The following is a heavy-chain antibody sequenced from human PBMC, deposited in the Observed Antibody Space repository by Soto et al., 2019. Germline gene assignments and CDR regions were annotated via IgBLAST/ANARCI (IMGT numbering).Heavy chain of an antibody. CDR2: ISYDGNNK. CDR1: GFTFSSYA. D-gene: IGHD2-15*01. Sequence: QVQLVESGGGVVQPGRSLRLSCVASGFTFSSYAMHWVRQAPGKGLEWVAVISYDGNNKYYADSVKGRFTISRDNSKNTLYLQMNSLRLKDTAVYYCARAGCDGGSCYTLVGLRYGMDVWGQGTTVTVSS. CDR3: ARAGCDGGSCYTLVGLRYGMDV. J-gene: IGHJ6*02. V-gene: IGHV3-30-3*01.